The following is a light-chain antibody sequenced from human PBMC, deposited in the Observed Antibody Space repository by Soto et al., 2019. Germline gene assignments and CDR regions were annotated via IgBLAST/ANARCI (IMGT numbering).Light chain of an antibody. CDR3: QQYNTYSA. CDR1: QTISTW. V-gene: IGKV1-5*03. J-gene: IGKJ1*01. CDR2: KAS. Sequence: DIHMTKYPPPLSASVGDRVTITCRDRQTISTWLAWYQQKPGKAPKLLIYKASKLESGVPSMLSGSGAGTDFTLTIRSLQPDESATYDCQQYNTYSAFGQGTKV.